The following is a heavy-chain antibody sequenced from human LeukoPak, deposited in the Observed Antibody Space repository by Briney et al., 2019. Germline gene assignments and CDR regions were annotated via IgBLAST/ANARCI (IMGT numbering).Heavy chain of an antibody. CDR2: INQDGREK. Sequence: GGSLRLSCAASALTFSSYCMSWVRQAPGKGLEWVANINQDGREKHYLDSVKGRFTISRDNAKNSLYLQMNSLRAEDTAVYYCARGGSSGSFDYWGQGTLVTVSS. CDR3: ARGGSSGSFDY. J-gene: IGHJ4*02. D-gene: IGHD6-19*01. CDR1: ALTFSSYC. V-gene: IGHV3-7*01.